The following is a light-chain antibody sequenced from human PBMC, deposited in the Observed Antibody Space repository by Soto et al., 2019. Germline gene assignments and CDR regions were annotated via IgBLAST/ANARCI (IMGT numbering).Light chain of an antibody. J-gene: IGKJ5*01. V-gene: IGKV1-39*01. Sequence: IHMTLSASSLSASVGDRVTITCRASQSISTYLNWYQQKPGKAPKLRIYAASSLQSGVPSRFSGSVYGTLFNLTISSLQAEDFATYCCPQTSSTPVTFGQGTRLEI. CDR2: AAS. CDR3: PQTSSTPVT. CDR1: QSISTY.